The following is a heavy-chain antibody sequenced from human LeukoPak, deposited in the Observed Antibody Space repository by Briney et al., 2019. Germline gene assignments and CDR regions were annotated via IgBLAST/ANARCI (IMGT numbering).Heavy chain of an antibody. Sequence: SETLSLTCTVSGGSISSAKYYWSWIRQPPGKGLEWIGYIYYSGTTHYTTSLKRRVSISVDTSKNQFSLKLTSVNSADTAVYYCARVAQNDRNYPAAWFDPWGQGTLVTVSS. J-gene: IGHJ5*02. CDR2: IYYSGTT. CDR3: ARVAQNDRNYPAAWFDP. V-gene: IGHV4-30-4*01. CDR1: GGSISSAKYY. D-gene: IGHD1-14*01.